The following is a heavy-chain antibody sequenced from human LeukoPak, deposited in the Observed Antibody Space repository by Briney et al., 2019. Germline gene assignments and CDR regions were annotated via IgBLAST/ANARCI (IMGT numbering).Heavy chain of an antibody. CDR2: ISTISTI. CDR1: GFTFSDYA. Sequence: GGSLRLSCAASGFTFSDYAMNWVRQAPGKGLEWVSYISTISTIFYADSVKGRFTISRDNAKNSLYLQMNNLRADDTAVYYCARDHNWGFDYWGQGTLVTVSS. J-gene: IGHJ4*02. V-gene: IGHV3-69-1*01. D-gene: IGHD7-27*01. CDR3: ARDHNWGFDY.